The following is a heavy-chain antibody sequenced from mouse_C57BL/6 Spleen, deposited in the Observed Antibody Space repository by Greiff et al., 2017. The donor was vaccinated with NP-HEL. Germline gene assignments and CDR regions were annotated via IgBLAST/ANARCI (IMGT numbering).Heavy chain of an antibody. CDR2: IYPGDGDT. CDR1: GYAFSSYW. Sequence: VKLQESGAELVKPGASVKISCKASGYAFSSYWMNWVKQRPGKGLEWIGQIYPGDGDTNYNGKFKGKATLTADKSSSTAYMQLSSLTSEDSAVYFCASENYGSYFDYWGQGTTLTVSS. J-gene: IGHJ2*01. CDR3: ASENYGSYFDY. D-gene: IGHD2-1*01. V-gene: IGHV1-80*01.